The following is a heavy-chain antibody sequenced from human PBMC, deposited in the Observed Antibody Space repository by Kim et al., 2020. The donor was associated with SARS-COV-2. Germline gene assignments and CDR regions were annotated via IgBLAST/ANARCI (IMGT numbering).Heavy chain of an antibody. D-gene: IGHD3-9*01. V-gene: IGHV1-69*06. CDR3: ARAHTLYFDSYRYYGMDV. Sequence: SVKVSCKASGGTFSSYAISWVRQAPGQGLEWMGGIIPIFGTANYAQKFQGRVTITADKSTSTAYMELSSLRSEDTAVYYCARAHTLYFDSYRYYGMDVWGQGTTVTVSS. CDR1: GGTFSSYA. CDR2: IIPIFGTA. J-gene: IGHJ6*02.